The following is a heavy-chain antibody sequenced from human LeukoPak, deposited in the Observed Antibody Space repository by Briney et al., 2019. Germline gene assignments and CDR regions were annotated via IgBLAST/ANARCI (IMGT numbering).Heavy chain of an antibody. CDR3: AKDPDQWLRNFDY. CDR2: ISGSGGST. CDR1: GFTFSSYA. V-gene: IGHV3-23*01. Sequence: GGSLRLSCAASGFTFSSYAMSWVRQAPGKGLEWVSAISGSGGSTYYADSVKDRFTISRDNSKNTLYLQMNSLRAEDTAVYYCAKDPDQWLRNFDYWGQGTLVTVSS. D-gene: IGHD5-12*01. J-gene: IGHJ4*02.